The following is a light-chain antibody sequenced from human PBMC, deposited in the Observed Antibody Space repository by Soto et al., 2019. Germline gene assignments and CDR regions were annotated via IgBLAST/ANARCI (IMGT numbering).Light chain of an antibody. J-gene: IGKJ5*01. CDR2: GAS. Sequence: EIVMTQSPAPLSVSPGERATLSCKSSQSVSSNLAWYQQKPGQAPRLLIYGASTRATGIPARFSGSGSGTEFTLTISSLQSEDFAVYYCQQRSNWPPITLGQGTRLEI. V-gene: IGKV3-15*01. CDR3: QQRSNWPPIT. CDR1: QSVSSN.